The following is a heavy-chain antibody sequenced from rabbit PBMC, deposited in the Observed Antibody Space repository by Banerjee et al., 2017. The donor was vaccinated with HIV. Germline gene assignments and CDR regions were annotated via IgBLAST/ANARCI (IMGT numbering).Heavy chain of an antibody. V-gene: IGHV1S45*01. CDR1: GFSFSSSYW. CDR2: IGSGSGIT. CDR3: ARGSYDGVGYISYDL. J-gene: IGHJ6*01. Sequence: QEQLVESGGGLVQPEGSLTLTCTASGFSFSSSYWICWVRQAPGKGLEWIGCIGSGSGITYYATWAKGRFTGSKTSSTAVTLQMTSLTAADTATYFCARGSYDGVGYISYDLWGPGTLVPS. D-gene: IGHD7-1*01.